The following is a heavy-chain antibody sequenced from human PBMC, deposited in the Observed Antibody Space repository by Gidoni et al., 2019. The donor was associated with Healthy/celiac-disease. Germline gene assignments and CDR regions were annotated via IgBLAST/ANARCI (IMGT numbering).Heavy chain of an antibody. J-gene: IGHJ4*02. D-gene: IGHD5-12*01. CDR2: IIPICGTG. V-gene: IGHV1-69*01. Sequence: QVQLVQSGAEVTKPGSSVKVSCKACGGTFSRYAISWVRQALGQGLEWMGGIIPICGTGNYAQKLQGRVTISAEESTSTAYMELSSLRSEDTAVYYCARSPPDVEMATTYDFDYWGQGTLVTVSS. CDR3: ARSPPDVEMATTYDFDY. CDR1: GGTFSRYA.